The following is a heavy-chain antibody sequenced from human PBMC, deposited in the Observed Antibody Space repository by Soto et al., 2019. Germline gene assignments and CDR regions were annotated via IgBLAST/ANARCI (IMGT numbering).Heavy chain of an antibody. J-gene: IGHJ4*02. V-gene: IGHV1-18*04. CDR1: GYTFTSYG. D-gene: IGHD2-2*01. CDR3: ASFFLESAAPLDY. Sequence: AAVKVSSKASGYTFTSYGISWVRQAPGQGLEWMGWISAYNGNTNYAQKLQGRVTMTSDTSTSTAYMELRSLRSDDTAVYSCASFFLESAAPLDYWGQGTLVTVSS. CDR2: ISAYNGNT.